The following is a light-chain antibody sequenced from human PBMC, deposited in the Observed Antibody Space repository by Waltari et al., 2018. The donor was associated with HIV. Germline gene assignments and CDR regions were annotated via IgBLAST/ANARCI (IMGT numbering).Light chain of an antibody. CDR2: RNN. J-gene: IGLJ2*01. CDR3: VAWDDSLRGVV. Sequence: SVLTQPPSASGTPGQRVTISCSGSTSNIGSNDVFWYQHLPGAAPKLLIHRNNTRPSGVPGRFAGATSGTSASLAISGLRSEDEADYYCVAWDDSLRGVVFGGGTKVAAL. CDR1: TSNIGSND. V-gene: IGLV1-47*01.